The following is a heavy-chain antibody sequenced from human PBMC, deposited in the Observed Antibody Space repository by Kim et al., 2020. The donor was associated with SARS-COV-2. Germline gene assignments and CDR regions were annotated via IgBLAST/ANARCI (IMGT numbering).Heavy chain of an antibody. V-gene: IGHV4-59*01. D-gene: IGHD5-18*01. CDR1: GGSISSNY. Sequence: SETLSLTCTVSGGSISSNYWSWIRQPPGQGLEWTRYIYYSGSTNYHPSLKSRVTISVDTSKNQFSLKLSSVTAADTAVYYCARDRGGYSWRWFDPWGQGTLVTVSS. J-gene: IGHJ5*02. CDR2: IYYSGST. CDR3: ARDRGGYSWRWFDP.